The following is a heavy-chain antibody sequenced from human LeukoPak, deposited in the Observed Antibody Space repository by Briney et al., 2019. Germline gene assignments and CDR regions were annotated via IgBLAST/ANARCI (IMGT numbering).Heavy chain of an antibody. J-gene: IGHJ4*02. V-gene: IGHV4-34*01. CDR1: GGSFSGYY. CDR2: IYHSGST. Sequence: SETLSLTCAVYGGSFSGYYWNWIRQPPGKGLEWIGEIYHSGSTNYNPSLKSRVTISVDKSKNQFSLKLSSVTAADTAVYYCARDQGRLWGQGTLVTVSS. CDR3: ARDQGRL.